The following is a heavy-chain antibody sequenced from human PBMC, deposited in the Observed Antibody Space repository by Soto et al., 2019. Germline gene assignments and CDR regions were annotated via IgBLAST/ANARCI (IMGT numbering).Heavy chain of an antibody. V-gene: IGHV1-69*08. CDR3: ARDGIAVAGTQH. D-gene: IGHD6-19*01. CDR2: IIPILGIA. J-gene: IGHJ1*01. CDR1: GGTFSSYT. Sequence: QVQLVQSGAEVKKPGSSVKVSCKASGGTFSSYTISWVRQAPGQGLEWMGRIIPILGIANYAQKFQGRVTITADKSTSTAYMELSSLRSEDTAVYYCARDGIAVAGTQHWGQGTLVTVSS.